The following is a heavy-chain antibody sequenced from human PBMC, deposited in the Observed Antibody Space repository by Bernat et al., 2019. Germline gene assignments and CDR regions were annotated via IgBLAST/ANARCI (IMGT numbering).Heavy chain of an antibody. CDR1: GGTFSSYA. V-gene: IGHV1-69*01. CDR2: IIPIFGTA. CDR3: ARVTASPKIPRKYYCYGMDV. Sequence: QVQLVQSGAEVKKPGSSVKVSCKASGGTFSSYAISWVRQAPGQGLEWMGGIIPIFGTANYAQKFQGRVTITADESTSTAYMELSSLRSEDTAVYYCARVTASPKIPRKYYCYGMDVWCQGTTVTVSS. D-gene: IGHD2-21*01. J-gene: IGHJ6*02.